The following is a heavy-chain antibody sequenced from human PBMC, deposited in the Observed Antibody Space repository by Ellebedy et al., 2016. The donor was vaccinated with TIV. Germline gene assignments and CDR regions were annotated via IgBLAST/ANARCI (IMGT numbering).Heavy chain of an antibody. CDR3: TRHDAFDI. J-gene: IGHJ3*02. CDR1: GCSISSSSYY. Sequence: MPSETLSLTCTVSGCSISSSSYYCGWIRQPPGKGLEWIGNIYYSGSTYYNPSLKSRVPISVDTSKNQFSLKLSSVTAVDRAVYYCTRHDAFDIWGQGTMVTVSS. CDR2: IYYSGST. V-gene: IGHV4-39*01.